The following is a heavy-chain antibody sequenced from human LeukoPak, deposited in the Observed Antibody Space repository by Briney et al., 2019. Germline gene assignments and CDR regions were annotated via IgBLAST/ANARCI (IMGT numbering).Heavy chain of an antibody. CDR3: AKGLGYYFDY. D-gene: IGHD5/OR15-5a*01. Sequence: GGSLRLSCAASGFTFSSYGMHWVREAPGKGLEWVAFIRYDGTYKFYSDSVKGRFTIYRDNSKNTLYLQRNGLKPEDAAVYYCAKGLGYYFDYWGQGTLVTVSS. J-gene: IGHJ4*02. CDR2: IRYDGTYK. V-gene: IGHV3-30*02. CDR1: GFTFSSYG.